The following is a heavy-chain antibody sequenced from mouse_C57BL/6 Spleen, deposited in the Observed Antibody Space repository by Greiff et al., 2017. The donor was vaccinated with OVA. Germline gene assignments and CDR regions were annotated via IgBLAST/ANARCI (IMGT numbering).Heavy chain of an antibody. V-gene: IGHV5-6*01. CDR2: ISSGGSYT. J-gene: IGHJ4*01. D-gene: IGHD1-1*01. CDR1: GFTFSSYG. CDR3: ARPTTSGMDY. Sequence: VQLKESGGDLVKPGGSLKLSCAASGFTFSSYGMSWVRQTPDKRLEWVATISSGGSYTYYPDSVKGRFTISRDNAKNTLYLQMSSLKSEDTAMYYCARPTTSGMDYWGQGTSVTVSS.